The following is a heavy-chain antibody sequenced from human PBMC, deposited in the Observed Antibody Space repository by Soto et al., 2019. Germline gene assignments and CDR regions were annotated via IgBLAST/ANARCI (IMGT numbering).Heavy chain of an antibody. CDR2: IYYSGTT. D-gene: IGHD1-26*01. Sequence: QVQLQESGPGLVKPSQTLSLTCTVSGDSIMRDSYYWNWIRRHPGKGLEWIGYIYYSGTTAYNPSLKTRVTLSKETSKNQFYLKLSSVTAADTAVYYCASGFASGKFYAFESWGRGTQVTVSS. J-gene: IGHJ4*02. CDR3: ASGFASGKFYAFES. V-gene: IGHV4-31*03. CDR1: GDSIMRDSYY.